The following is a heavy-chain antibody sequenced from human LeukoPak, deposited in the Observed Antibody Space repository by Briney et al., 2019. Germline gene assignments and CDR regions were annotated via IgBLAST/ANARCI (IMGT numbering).Heavy chain of an antibody. Sequence: GGSLRLSCAASGFTFSSYAMSWVRQAPGKGLEWVSAISGSGGSTYYADSVKGRFTISRDDSKNTLYLQMNSLRAEDTAVYYCAKDINWNYLGYFDYWGQGTLVTVSS. CDR3: AKDINWNYLGYFDY. D-gene: IGHD1-7*01. CDR1: GFTFSSYA. V-gene: IGHV3-23*01. CDR2: ISGSGGST. J-gene: IGHJ4*02.